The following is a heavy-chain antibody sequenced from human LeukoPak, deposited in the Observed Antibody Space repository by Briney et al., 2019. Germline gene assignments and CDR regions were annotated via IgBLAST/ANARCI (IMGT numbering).Heavy chain of an antibody. CDR1: GFTFSSYG. V-gene: IGHV3-33*01. Sequence: GGSLRLSCAASGFTFSSYGMHWVRQAPGKGLEWVAVIWYDGSNKYYADSVKGRFTISRDNSKNTLYLQMNSLRAEDTAVYYCARDQRLPYGGNSVLVYWGQGTLVTVSS. D-gene: IGHD4-23*01. CDR3: ARDQRLPYGGNSVLVY. J-gene: IGHJ4*02. CDR2: IWYDGSNK.